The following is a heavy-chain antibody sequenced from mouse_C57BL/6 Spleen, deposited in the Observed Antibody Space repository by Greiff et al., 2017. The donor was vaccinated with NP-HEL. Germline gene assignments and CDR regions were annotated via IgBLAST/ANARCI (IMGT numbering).Heavy chain of an antibody. CDR1: GYTFTSYT. CDR2: INPSSGYT. Sequence: VQLQQSGAELARPGASVKMSCKASGYTFTSYTMHWVKQRPGQGLEWIGYINPSSGYTKYNQKFKDKATLTADKSSSTAYMQLSSLTSEDSADYYCARQGYRGAMDDWGQGTSVTVSS. J-gene: IGHJ4*01. CDR3: ARQGYRGAMDD. V-gene: IGHV1-4*01. D-gene: IGHD2-14*01.